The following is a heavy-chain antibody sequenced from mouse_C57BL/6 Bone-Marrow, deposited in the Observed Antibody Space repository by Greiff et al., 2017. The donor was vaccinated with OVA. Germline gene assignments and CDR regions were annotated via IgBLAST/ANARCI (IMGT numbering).Heavy chain of an antibody. Sequence: VQLQQSGPVLVKPGASVKMSCKASGYTFTDYYMNWVKQSHGKSLEWIGVINPYNGGTSYNQKFKGKATLTVDKSSSTAYMELNSLTSEDSAVYYCASGGLRLPWFAYWGQGTLVTVSA. V-gene: IGHV1-19*01. CDR2: INPYNGGT. CDR3: ASGGLRLPWFAY. J-gene: IGHJ3*01. CDR1: GYTFTDYY. D-gene: IGHD3-2*02.